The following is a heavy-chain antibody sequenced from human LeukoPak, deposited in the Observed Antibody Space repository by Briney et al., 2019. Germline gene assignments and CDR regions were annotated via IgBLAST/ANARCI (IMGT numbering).Heavy chain of an antibody. D-gene: IGHD1-26*01. CDR2: INHSGST. Sequence: SETLSLTCAVYGGSFSGYYWSWIRRPPGKGLEWIGEINHSGSTNYNPSLKSRVTISVDTSKNQFSLKLSSVSAADTAMYYCANTISGTYADAFHIWGQGTVVTVSS. CDR3: ANTISGTYADAFHI. CDR1: GGSFSGYY. V-gene: IGHV4-34*01. J-gene: IGHJ3*02.